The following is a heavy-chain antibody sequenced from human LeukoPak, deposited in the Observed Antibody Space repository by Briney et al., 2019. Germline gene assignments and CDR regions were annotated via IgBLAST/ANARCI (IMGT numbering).Heavy chain of an antibody. CDR3: AREPHYYGSGNDAFDI. CDR2: IHTSGST. Sequence: SETLSLTCTVSGGSISSYYWSWIRQPAGKGLEWIGRIHTSGSTNYNPSLKSRVTMSVDTSKNQFSLKLSSVTAADTAVYYCAREPHYYGSGNDAFDIWGQGTMVTVSS. D-gene: IGHD3-10*01. CDR1: GGSISSYY. V-gene: IGHV4-4*07. J-gene: IGHJ3*02.